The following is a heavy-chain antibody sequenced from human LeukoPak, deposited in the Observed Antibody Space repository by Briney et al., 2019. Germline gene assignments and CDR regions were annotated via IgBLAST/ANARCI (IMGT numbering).Heavy chain of an antibody. Sequence: SVKVSCKASGFTFTSSAVQWVRQARGQRLEWIGWIVVGRGNTNYAQKFQERVTITRDMSTSTAYMELSSLRSEDTAVYYCAASLGIGYCSSTSCFGFDPWGQGTLVTVSS. V-gene: IGHV1-58*01. CDR3: AASLGIGYCSSTSCFGFDP. J-gene: IGHJ5*02. D-gene: IGHD2-2*03. CDR2: IVVGRGNT. CDR1: GFTFTSSA.